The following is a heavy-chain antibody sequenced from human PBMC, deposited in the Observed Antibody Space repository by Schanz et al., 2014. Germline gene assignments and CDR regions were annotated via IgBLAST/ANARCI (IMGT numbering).Heavy chain of an antibody. CDR3: TKWANEGGGGYCHFDL. CDR2: IYYDGGLR. D-gene: IGHD2-21*01. Sequence: AQVVESGGGVVQPGGSLRLSCAASGFTFSNYGIHWVRQAPGKGLEWVAVIYYDGGLRFFADSVRGRVTISRDNSNNMVYLQMNSLRAEDTAIYYCTKWANEGGGGYCHFDLWGQGTLVTVSS. J-gene: IGHJ4*02. CDR1: GFTFSNYG. V-gene: IGHV3-33*06.